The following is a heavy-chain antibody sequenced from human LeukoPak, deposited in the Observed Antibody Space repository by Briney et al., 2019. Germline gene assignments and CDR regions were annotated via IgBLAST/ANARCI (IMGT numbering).Heavy chain of an antibody. CDR2: IGPTGSDR. V-gene: IGHV3-21*06. D-gene: IGHD1-14*01. J-gene: IGHJ4*02. CDR3: ATETNGRHYDY. CDR1: GLTFSTSG. Sequence: PGGSLRLSCTASGLTFSTSGFNWVRQAPGKGLEWVASIGPTGSDRYHADSIKGRFTSSRDNANNFLYLQMNSLRAEDTAVYYCATETNGRHYDYWGQGTLPTVSS.